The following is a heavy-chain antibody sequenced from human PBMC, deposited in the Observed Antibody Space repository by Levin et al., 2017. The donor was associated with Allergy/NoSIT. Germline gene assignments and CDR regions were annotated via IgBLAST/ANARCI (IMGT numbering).Heavy chain of an antibody. J-gene: IGHJ4*02. CDR2: ISAYNGNT. D-gene: IGHD3-22*01. CDR3: ARATYYYDNSGQKVYYFDY. V-gene: IGHV1-18*01. CDR1: GYTFTSVG. Sequence: ASVKVSCKASGYTFTSVGISWVRQAPGQGLEWMGWISAYNGNTIYAQKFQGRVTMTIDTSTSTAYMELRSLRSDDTAVYYCARATYYYDNSGQKVYYFDYWGQGTLVTVSS.